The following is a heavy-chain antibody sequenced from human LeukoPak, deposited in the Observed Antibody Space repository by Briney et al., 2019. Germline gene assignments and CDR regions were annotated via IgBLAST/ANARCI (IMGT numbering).Heavy chain of an antibody. D-gene: IGHD4/OR15-4a*01. J-gene: IGHJ4*02. CDR3: ARRAGAYSHPYDY. V-gene: IGHV3-53*01. Sequence: GGSLRLSCTVSGFTVTSNSMSWVRQAPGKGLEWVSFIYSGSTHYSDSVKGRFTISRDNSKDTLYLQMNSLRAEDTAVYYCARRAGAYSHPYDYWGQGTLVTVSS. CDR1: GFTVTSNS. CDR2: IYSGST.